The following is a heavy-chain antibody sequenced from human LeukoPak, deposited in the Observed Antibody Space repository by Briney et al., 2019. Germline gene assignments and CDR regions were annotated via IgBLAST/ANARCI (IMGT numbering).Heavy chain of an antibody. V-gene: IGHV4-59*01. CDR2: IYYSGST. D-gene: IGHD3-22*01. CDR1: GGSIGKYY. CDR3: ARSDSGGYYNEY. J-gene: IGHJ4*02. Sequence: SETLYLTCNMSGGSIGKYYWSWIRQSPGEGLEWIGNIYYSGSTNYNPSFESRVTISVDTSKNEFSLKMSSVTTADTAVYYCARSDSGGYYNEYWGQGALVTVSA.